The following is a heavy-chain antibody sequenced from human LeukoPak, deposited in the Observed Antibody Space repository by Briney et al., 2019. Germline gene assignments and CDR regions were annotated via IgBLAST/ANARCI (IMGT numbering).Heavy chain of an antibody. Sequence: GRSLRLSCAASGFIFSNSAMHWVRQAPGKGLEWVAVISYDGSNKYYADSVKGRFTISRDNSKNTLYLQMNSLRAEDTAVYYCAKDIEEWLVKGGGCFDYWGQRTLVTVSS. CDR3: AKDIEEWLVKGGGCFDY. CDR2: ISYDGSNK. CDR1: GFIFSNSA. J-gene: IGHJ4*02. V-gene: IGHV3-30*18. D-gene: IGHD3-16*01.